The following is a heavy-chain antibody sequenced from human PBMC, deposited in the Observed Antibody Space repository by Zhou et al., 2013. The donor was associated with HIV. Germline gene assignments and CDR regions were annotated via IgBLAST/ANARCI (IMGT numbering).Heavy chain of an antibody. J-gene: IGHJ3*01. CDR3: VRAPPPPNYSDGWGRSAGYFWILF. CDR2: ISGYNGNT. CDR1: GYPFSRYD. Sequence: QVHLVQSGDEVKKPGASVKVSCKASGYPFSRYDISWVRQAPGLGLEWMGWISGYNGNTKYAKKFQGRVTMTTDTSTTTVYMEMRSLRYDDTAVYYCVRAPPPPNYSDGWGRSAGYFWILFGGRGTKGHRLF. D-gene: IGHD6-19*01. V-gene: IGHV1-18*01.